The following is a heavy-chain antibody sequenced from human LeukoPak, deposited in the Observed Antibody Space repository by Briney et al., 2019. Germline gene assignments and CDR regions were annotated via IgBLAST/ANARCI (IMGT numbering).Heavy chain of an antibody. V-gene: IGHV4-30-4*01. CDR2: IYYSGST. J-gene: IGHJ4*02. D-gene: IGHD4-17*01. Sequence: SETLSLTCTVSGGSISSGDYYWSWIRQPPGKGLEWIGYIYYSGSTYNNPSLKSRVTISVDTSKNQFSLKLSSVTAADTAVYYCARVDYGDFVFDYWGQGTLVTVSS. CDR3: ARVDYGDFVFDY. CDR1: GGSISSGDYY.